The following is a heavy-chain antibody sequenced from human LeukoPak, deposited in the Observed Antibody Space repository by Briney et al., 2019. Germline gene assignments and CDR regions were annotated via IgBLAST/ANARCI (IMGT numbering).Heavy chain of an antibody. CDR2: IYHSGST. CDR3: ARENLNWGSPFFDY. D-gene: IGHD7-27*01. CDR1: GGSISSGGYS. J-gene: IGHJ4*02. V-gene: IGHV4-30-2*01. Sequence: SQTLSLTCAVSGGSISSGGYSWSWIRQPPGKGLEWIGYIYHSGSTYYNASLKSRVTISVDTSKNQFSLKLSSVTAADTAVYYCARENLNWGSPFFDYWGQGTLVTVSS.